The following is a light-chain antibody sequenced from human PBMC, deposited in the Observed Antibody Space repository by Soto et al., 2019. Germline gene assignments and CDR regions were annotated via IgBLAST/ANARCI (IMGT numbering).Light chain of an antibody. J-gene: IGKJ1*01. V-gene: IGKV3-20*01. CDR3: QQYGSSPGT. CDR1: QSVSSSY. CDR2: GAS. Sequence: EIVLTQSPGTLSLSPGERATLSCRASQSVSSSYLAWYQQKPGQAPRLLIYGASSRATGIPDRFSGSGSGTDLILILSSLEPEDGAVYYCQQYGSSPGTFGQGTKVEIK.